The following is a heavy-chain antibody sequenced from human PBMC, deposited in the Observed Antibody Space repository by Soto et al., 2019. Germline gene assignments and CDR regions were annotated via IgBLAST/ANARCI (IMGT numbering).Heavy chain of an antibody. CDR1: GGTFSSYA. D-gene: IGHD3-22*01. V-gene: IGHV1-69*13. J-gene: IGHJ3*02. Sequence: VASVKVSCKASGGTFSSYAISWVRQAPGQGLEWMGGIIPIFGTANYAQKFQGRVTITADESTSTAYMELSSLRSEDTAVYYCARDIYDSSGYPLDAFDIRGQGTTVTVSS. CDR2: IIPIFGTA. CDR3: ARDIYDSSGYPLDAFDI.